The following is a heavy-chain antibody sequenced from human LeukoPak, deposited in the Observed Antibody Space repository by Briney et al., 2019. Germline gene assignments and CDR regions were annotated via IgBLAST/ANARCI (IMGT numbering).Heavy chain of an antibody. Sequence: PSETLSLTXTVSGGSISSYYWSWIRQPPGKGLEWIGYIYYSGSNNYNPSLKSRVTISVDTSKNQFSLKLSSVTAADTAVYYCARDRRFLEPMDVWGKRTTVTVSS. CDR3: ARDRRFLEPMDV. J-gene: IGHJ6*04. D-gene: IGHD3-3*01. V-gene: IGHV4-59*01. CDR1: GGSISSYY. CDR2: IYYSGSN.